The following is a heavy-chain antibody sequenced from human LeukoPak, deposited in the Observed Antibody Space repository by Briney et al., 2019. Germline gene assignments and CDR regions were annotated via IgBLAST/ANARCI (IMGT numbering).Heavy chain of an antibody. CDR3: TRGGPVAGTHKYFQH. CDR1: GYTFTSYD. V-gene: IGHV1-8*01. J-gene: IGHJ1*01. CDR2: MNPNNGNT. D-gene: IGHD6-19*01. Sequence: ASVKVSCNASGYTFTSYDINWVRQATGQGLEWMGWMNPNNGNTDYAQKFQGRVTLTRNTSISTAYMELSSLRSEDTAVYYCTRGGPVAGTHKYFQHWGQGTLVTVSS.